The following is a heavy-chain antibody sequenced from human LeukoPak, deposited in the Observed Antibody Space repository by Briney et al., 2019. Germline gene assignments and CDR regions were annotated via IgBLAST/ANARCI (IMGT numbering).Heavy chain of an antibody. D-gene: IGHD3-22*01. CDR1: GFTFSDYY. CDR3: ARDSSGYVSVGRTRWFDP. V-gene: IGHV3-11*04. Sequence: PGGSLRLSCAASGFTFSDYYMSWIRQAPGKGLEWVCRFTISRDNAKNSLYLQMNSLRAEDTAVYYCARDSSGYVSVGRTRWFDPWGQGTLVTVSS. J-gene: IGHJ5*02.